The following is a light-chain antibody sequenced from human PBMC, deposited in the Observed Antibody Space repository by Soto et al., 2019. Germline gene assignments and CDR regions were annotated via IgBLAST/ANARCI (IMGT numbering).Light chain of an antibody. CDR2: AAY. CDR3: QQANIFPFT. Sequence: DIQMTQSPSSVSASVGDRVTITCRASKGLSSWLAWYQQKPGKAPKLLIYAAYSLHSGVPSRLRGSGSGTDFTLTIISLQLEDFATYYCQQANIFPFTFGPGNKVHIK. J-gene: IGKJ3*01. V-gene: IGKV1-12*01. CDR1: KGLSSW.